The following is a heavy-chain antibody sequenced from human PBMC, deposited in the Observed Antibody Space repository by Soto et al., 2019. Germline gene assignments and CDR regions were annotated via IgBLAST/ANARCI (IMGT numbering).Heavy chain of an antibody. D-gene: IGHD3-3*01. CDR2: IYYTWNT. CDR1: GGSISSGDYY. J-gene: IGHJ4*02. V-gene: IGHV4-30-4*01. Sequence: PSETLSLTCTVSGGSISSGDYYWSWIRQPPGKGLEWIGYIYYTWNTYYNPSLKSRVTISVDTSKNQFSLKLSSVTAADTAVYYCARSDFWSGYYTDYWGQGTLVTVSS. CDR3: ARSDFWSGYYTDY.